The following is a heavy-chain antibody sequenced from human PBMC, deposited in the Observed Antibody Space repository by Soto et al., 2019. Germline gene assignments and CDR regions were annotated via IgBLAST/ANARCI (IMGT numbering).Heavy chain of an antibody. V-gene: IGHV3-23*01. J-gene: IGHJ4*02. D-gene: IGHD3-22*01. Sequence: EVQLLESGGGLVHPGGSLRLSCAASGFTFNNFAMSWVRQAPGKGLEWVAATSDTGGTTYYADSVKGRFTISRDNAKKTVSLQMNRLTAEDTALYYRAKDGYYHDSSGYSYFDYWGQGILVSVST. CDR2: TSDTGGTT. CDR3: AKDGYYHDSSGYSYFDY. CDR1: GFTFNNFA.